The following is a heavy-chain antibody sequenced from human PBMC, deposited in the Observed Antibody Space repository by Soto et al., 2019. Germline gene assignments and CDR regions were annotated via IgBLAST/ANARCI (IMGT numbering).Heavy chain of an antibody. Sequence: QVQLVQSGAEVREPGASVKVSCKASGYTFTNYGVSWVRQAPGQGLEWMGWIGGYKGNTNYAQKLQGRVTLTTDTSKSKAYMELRSLKPDDTAVYYCSPRAFYTVMPSGYWGQGNLVTV. CDR3: SPRAFYTVMPSGY. CDR2: IGGYKGNT. D-gene: IGHD5-18*01. V-gene: IGHV1-18*01. CDR1: GYTFTNYG. J-gene: IGHJ4*02.